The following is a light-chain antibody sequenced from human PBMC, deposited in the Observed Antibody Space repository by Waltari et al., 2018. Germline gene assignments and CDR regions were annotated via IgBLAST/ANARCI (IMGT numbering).Light chain of an antibody. CDR3: CSFAFSSTTSVI. J-gene: IGLJ2*01. CDR1: SSDVGRYNL. Sequence: QSALTQPASVSGSPGQSITISCTGTSSDVGRYNLVSWYQQYPGKAPKLIIYEVSKRPSGFSDRFSGSKSANTASLTISGLQDEDEADYYCCSFAFSSTTSVIFGGGTKLAVL. CDR2: EVS. V-gene: IGLV2-23*02.